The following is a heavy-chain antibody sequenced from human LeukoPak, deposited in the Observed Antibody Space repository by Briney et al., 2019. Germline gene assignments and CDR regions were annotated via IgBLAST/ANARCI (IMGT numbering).Heavy chain of an antibody. J-gene: IGHJ4*02. CDR2: IIPIFGTA. D-gene: IGHD6-13*01. V-gene: IGHV1-69*05. CDR3: ASRSSIAAAGEVY. Sequence: ASVKVSCKASGGTFSSYAISWVRQAPGQGLEWMGGIIPIFGTANYAQKFQGRVTITTDESTRTAYMELSSLRSEDTAVYYCASRSSIAAAGEVYWGQGTLVTVSS. CDR1: GGTFSSYA.